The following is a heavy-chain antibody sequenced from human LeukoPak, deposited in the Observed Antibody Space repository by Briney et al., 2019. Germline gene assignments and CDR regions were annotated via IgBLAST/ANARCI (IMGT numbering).Heavy chain of an antibody. CDR2: IYYSGST. D-gene: IGHD3-22*01. CDR1: GGSISSYY. J-gene: IGHJ4*02. Sequence: SETLSLTCTVSGGSISSYYWSWIRQPPGKGLEWIGYIYYSGSTNYNPSLKSRVTISVDTSKNQFSLKLSSVTAADTAVDYCARVRHYYDSSGYLDYFDYWGQGTLVTVSA. V-gene: IGHV4-59*01. CDR3: ARVRHYYDSSGYLDYFDY.